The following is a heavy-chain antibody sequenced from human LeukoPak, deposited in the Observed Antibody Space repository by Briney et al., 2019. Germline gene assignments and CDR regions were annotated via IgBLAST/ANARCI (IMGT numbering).Heavy chain of an antibody. CDR1: GFTFSSYG. J-gene: IGHJ4*02. CDR2: ISYDGSNK. Sequence: GGSLRLSCAASGFTFSSYGMHWVRQAPGKGLEWVALISYDGSNKYYADSVKGRFTISRDNSKNTLYLQMNSLRAEDTAVYYCARMRICSGGSCYLDYWGQGTLVTVSS. V-gene: IGHV3-30*03. CDR3: ARMRICSGGSCYLDY. D-gene: IGHD2-15*01.